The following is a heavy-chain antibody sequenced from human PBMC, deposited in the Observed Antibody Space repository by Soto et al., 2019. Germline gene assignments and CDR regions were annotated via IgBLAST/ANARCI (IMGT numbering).Heavy chain of an antibody. J-gene: IGHJ5*02. Sequence: ASVKVSCKASGYTFTSYAMHWVRQAPGQRLEWMGWINAGNGNTKYSQKFQGRVTITRDTSASTAYMELSSLRSEDTAVYYCARYVAAAGNNWFAPWGQGTLVTSPQ. V-gene: IGHV1-3*01. CDR1: GYTFTSYA. CDR3: ARYVAAAGNNWFAP. D-gene: IGHD6-13*01. CDR2: INAGNGNT.